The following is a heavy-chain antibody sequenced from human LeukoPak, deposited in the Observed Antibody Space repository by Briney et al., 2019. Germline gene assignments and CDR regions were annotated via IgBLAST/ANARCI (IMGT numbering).Heavy chain of an antibody. J-gene: IGHJ4*02. V-gene: IGHV3-21*01. Sequence: GGSLTLSCAASGFIFSNYSMNWVRQAPGKGLQWVSSISSNSSYIYYADSVKGRFTISRDNAKNSLYLQLSSLITDDTAVYYCAKDPSYCDRSGYYGGFDYWGQVTLVTVSS. CDR1: GFIFSNYS. CDR3: AKDPSYCDRSGYYGGFDY. CDR2: ISSNSSYI. D-gene: IGHD3-22*01.